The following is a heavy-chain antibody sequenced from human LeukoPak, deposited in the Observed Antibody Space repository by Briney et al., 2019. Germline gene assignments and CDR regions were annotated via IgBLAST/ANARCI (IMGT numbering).Heavy chain of an antibody. V-gene: IGHV7-4-1*02. J-gene: IGHJ4*02. Sequence: ASVKVSCKASGGTFSSYAISWVRQAPGQGLEWMGWINTNTGNSTYAQGFTGRFVFSLDTSVSTAYLQISSLKAEDTAVYYCARDRYYYDSSGYYRHFDYWGQGTLVTVSS. CDR2: INTNTGNS. CDR1: GGTFSSYA. CDR3: ARDRYYYDSSGYYRHFDY. D-gene: IGHD3-22*01.